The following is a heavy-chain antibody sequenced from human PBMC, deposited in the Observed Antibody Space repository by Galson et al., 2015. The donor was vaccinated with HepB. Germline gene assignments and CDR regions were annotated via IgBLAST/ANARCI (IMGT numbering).Heavy chain of an antibody. V-gene: IGHV3-21*06. CDR3: ARDSGITGADDY. Sequence: SLRLSCAGSGFAFSSSPMKWVRQAPGKGLEWVSSISTSSTYIYYADSVKGRFTISRDNGKNSLYLQMNSLRAEDTAVYYCARDSGITGADDYWGQGTLVTVSS. CDR2: ISTSSTYI. D-gene: IGHD1-14*01. CDR1: GFAFSSSP. J-gene: IGHJ4*02.